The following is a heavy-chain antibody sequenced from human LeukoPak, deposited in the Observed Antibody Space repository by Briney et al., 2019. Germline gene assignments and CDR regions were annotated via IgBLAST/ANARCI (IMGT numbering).Heavy chain of an antibody. Sequence: GSVRVSCKASGYTFTRYDINWVRQAPGQGREWMGWMNPNRGNTDYAQTLQGRVTMTRNTSISTAYMYLSSLRSEDTAVYYCARTRDSSGYFYHYYFMDVWGKGTTVTVPS. CDR2: MNPNRGNT. V-gene: IGHV1-8*01. J-gene: IGHJ6*03. D-gene: IGHD3-22*01. CDR3: ARTRDSSGYFYHYYFMDV. CDR1: GYTFTRYD.